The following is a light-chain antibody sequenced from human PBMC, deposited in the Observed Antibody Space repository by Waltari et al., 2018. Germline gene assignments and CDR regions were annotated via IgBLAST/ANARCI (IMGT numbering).Light chain of an antibody. CDR1: QRISSW. V-gene: IGKV1-5*03. CDR3: QHYASALT. CDR2: EAS. Sequence: DIQMTQSPSTLSASVVDRVTITCRASQRISSWLAWYQQKPGRAPKPLIYEASTLDSGVPSRFSGSGSGTEFTLTISSLQPDDFATYYCQHYASALTFGGGTKVEVK. J-gene: IGKJ4*01.